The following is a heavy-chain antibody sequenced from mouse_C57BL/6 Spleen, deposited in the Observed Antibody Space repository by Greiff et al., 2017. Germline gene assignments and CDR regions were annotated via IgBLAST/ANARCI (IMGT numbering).Heavy chain of an antibody. J-gene: IGHJ4*01. CDR3: ARKGYYGSSYYAMDY. V-gene: IGHV5-6*01. CDR2: ISSGGSYT. CDR1: GFTFSSYG. Sequence: EVQGVESGGDLVKPGGSLKLSCAASGFTFSSYGMSWVRQTPDKRLEWVATISSGGSYTYYPDSVKGRFTISRDNAKNTLYLQMSMLKSEDTAMYYCARKGYYGSSYYAMDYWGQGTSVTVSS. D-gene: IGHD1-1*01.